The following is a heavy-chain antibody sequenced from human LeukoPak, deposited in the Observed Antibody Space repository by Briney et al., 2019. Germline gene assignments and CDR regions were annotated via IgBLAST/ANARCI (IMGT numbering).Heavy chain of an antibody. Sequence: GGSLRLSCAASGFTFSGSAMHWVRQASGKGLEWVARIRSKANSYATAYAASVKGRFTISRDDSKNTAYLKMNRLKTEDTAVYYCTRPPYSGSPDYWGQGTLVTVSS. CDR1: GFTFSGSA. V-gene: IGHV3-73*01. CDR3: TRPPYSGSPDY. J-gene: IGHJ4*02. D-gene: IGHD1-26*01. CDR2: IRSKANSYAT.